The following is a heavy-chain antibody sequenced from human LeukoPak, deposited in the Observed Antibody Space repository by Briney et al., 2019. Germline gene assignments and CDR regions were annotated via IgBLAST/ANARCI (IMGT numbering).Heavy chain of an antibody. Sequence: ASVKVSCRASGYTFTSYGISLVRDAPGQGLEWMGWISANNGKTKYAQNLQGRVTMTTDTSTSTAYMELRSLRSDDTAVYYCARGYMTTIVEWFDPWGQGTLVTVSS. CDR2: ISANNGKT. CDR3: ARGYMTTIVEWFDP. V-gene: IGHV1-18*01. J-gene: IGHJ5*02. CDR1: GYTFTSYG. D-gene: IGHD3-22*01.